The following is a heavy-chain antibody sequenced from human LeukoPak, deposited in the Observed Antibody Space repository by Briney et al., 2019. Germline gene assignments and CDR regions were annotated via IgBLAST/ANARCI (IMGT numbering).Heavy chain of an antibody. CDR2: INIDASTI. CDR1: GLTFSSDW. Sequence: GGSLRLSCAASGLTFSSDWMHWVRQVPGKGLVWVSRINIDASTINYADSVKGRFTISRDNAKNTLYLQMNNLRAEDTAVYYCAKEVGVTKFYFDYWGQGTLVTVSS. J-gene: IGHJ4*02. V-gene: IGHV3-74*01. D-gene: IGHD4-11*01. CDR3: AKEVGVTKFYFDY.